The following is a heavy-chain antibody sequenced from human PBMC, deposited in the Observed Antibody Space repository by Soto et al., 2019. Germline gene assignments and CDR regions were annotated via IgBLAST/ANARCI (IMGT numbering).Heavy chain of an antibody. CDR2: IVVGSGNT. D-gene: IGHD4-17*01. CDR3: AADSSTVTTNTYYYYGMDV. V-gene: IGHV1-58*01. J-gene: IGHJ6*02. CDR1: GFTFTSSA. Sequence: VASVKVSCKASGFTFTSSAVQWVRQARGQRLEWIGWIVVGSGNTNYAQKFKERVTITRDMSTSTAYMELSSLRSEDTAVYYCAADSSTVTTNTYYYYGMDVWGQGTTVTVSS.